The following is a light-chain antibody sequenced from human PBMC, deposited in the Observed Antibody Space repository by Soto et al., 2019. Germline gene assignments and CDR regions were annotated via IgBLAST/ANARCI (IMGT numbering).Light chain of an antibody. CDR2: EAF. V-gene: IGLV2-23*01. J-gene: IGLJ2*01. Sequence: QLVLTQPASVSGSPGQSITVSCTGTSTDIGMYNLVSWYRQYPGQAPQVLIYEAFKRPSGISNRFSASKSGNTASLTISGLQAEDEADYYCCSYAGSNTVVFGGGTQLTVL. CDR3: CSYAGSNTVV. CDR1: STDIGMYNL.